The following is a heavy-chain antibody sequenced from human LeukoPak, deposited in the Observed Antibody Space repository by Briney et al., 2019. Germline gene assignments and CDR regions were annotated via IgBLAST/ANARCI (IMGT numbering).Heavy chain of an antibody. J-gene: IGHJ3*02. V-gene: IGHV3-21*01. Sequence: GGSLRLSCAASGFTFSSYSMNWVRQAPGKGLEWVSSISSSCSYIYYADSVKGRFTIPRDNAKNSLYLQMNSLRAEDTAVYYCARVSIDDDDAFDIWGQGTMVTVSS. CDR3: ARVSIDDDDAFDI. CDR1: GFTFSSYS. CDR2: ISSSCSYI. D-gene: IGHD1-1*01.